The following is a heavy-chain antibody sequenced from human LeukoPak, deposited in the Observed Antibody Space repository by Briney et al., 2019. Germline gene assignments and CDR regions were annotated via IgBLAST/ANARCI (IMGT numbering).Heavy chain of an antibody. CDR3: ARDPGPSTAAWGAFDI. J-gene: IGHJ3*02. V-gene: IGHV3-7*01. CDR2: IKQDGSET. Sequence: PGGSLRLSCAVSGFTFSEYWMSWVRQAPGKGLEWVANIKQDGSETYYVDSVKGRFTISRDNAKSSLYLQVNSLRAEDTAVYFCARDPGPSTAAWGAFDIWGQGTVATVSS. D-gene: IGHD6-6*01. CDR1: GFTFSEYW.